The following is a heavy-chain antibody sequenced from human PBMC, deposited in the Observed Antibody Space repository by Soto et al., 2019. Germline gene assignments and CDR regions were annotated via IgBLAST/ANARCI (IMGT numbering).Heavy chain of an antibody. Sequence: EVQLVESGGGLVKPGGSLRLSCAASGLTFGRYTMNWVRQAPGKGLEWVASISTLSNYIDYAPSVKGRFTISRDNAKNSVFLQMDSLRAEDTALYYCATAFDTAMLTSDYWGQGTQVTVSS. D-gene: IGHD5-18*01. CDR1: GLTFGRYT. J-gene: IGHJ4*02. CDR3: ATAFDTAMLTSDY. V-gene: IGHV3-21*01. CDR2: ISTLSNYI.